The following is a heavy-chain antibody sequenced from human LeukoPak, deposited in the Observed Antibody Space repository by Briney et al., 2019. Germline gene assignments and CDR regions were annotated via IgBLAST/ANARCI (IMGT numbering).Heavy chain of an antibody. J-gene: IGHJ3*01. D-gene: IGHD2-2*01. Sequence: SETLSLTCTVSGGSISSGGYYWSWIRQPSGKGLEWIGYIFQSGTTYFNPSLKSRVTISVDRSKNQFSLKLSSVTAADTAVYFCARDGLCSSCSGAFDVWGQGTMVTVSS. CDR1: GGSISSGGYY. CDR2: IFQSGTT. V-gene: IGHV4-30-2*01. CDR3: ARDGLCSSCSGAFDV.